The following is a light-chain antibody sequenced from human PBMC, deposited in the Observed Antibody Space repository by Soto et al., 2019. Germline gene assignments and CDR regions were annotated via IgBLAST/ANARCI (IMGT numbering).Light chain of an antibody. CDR3: QSHDCRLHGSV. J-gene: IGLJ1*01. CDR1: SSNIGAGYD. CDR2: RNS. Sequence: QSVLTQPPSVSGAPGQRVTISCAGSSSNIGAGYDVHWYQQLPGAAPKLLIYRNSNRPSGVPDRFSGSKSGSSASLAITGLQSEDEADYFCQSHDCRLHGSVFGPGTKLTVL. V-gene: IGLV1-40*01.